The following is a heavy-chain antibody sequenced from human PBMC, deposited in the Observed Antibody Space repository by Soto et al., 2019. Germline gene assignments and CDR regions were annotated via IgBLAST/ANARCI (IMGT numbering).Heavy chain of an antibody. J-gene: IGHJ4*02. CDR2: ISAYNGNT. CDR1: GYTFTSYG. CDR3: ARDRVPDYYDSSGYYRFDY. D-gene: IGHD3-22*01. V-gene: IGHV1-18*01. Sequence: ASVKVSCEASGYTFTSYGISWVRQAPGQGLEWMGWISAYNGNTNYAQKLQGRVTMTTDTSTSTAYMELRSLRSDDTAVYYCARDRVPDYYDSSGYYRFDYWGQGTLVTVSS.